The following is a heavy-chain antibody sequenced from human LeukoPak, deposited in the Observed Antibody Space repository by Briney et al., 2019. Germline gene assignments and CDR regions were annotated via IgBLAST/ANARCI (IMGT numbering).Heavy chain of an antibody. J-gene: IGHJ6*03. CDR2: ISPDGETT. CDR3: ARVAQGATTENYFYYYMDV. V-gene: IGHV3-21*06. CDR1: GFTFSSIS. D-gene: IGHD4-11*01. Sequence: GGSLRLSCAASGFTFSSISMNWVRQAPGKGLEWVSSISPDGETTYHADSVKGRFTTSRDNAKSSLFLQMSSLRVEDTAVYYCARVAQGATTENYFYYYMDVWGKGTTVTVSS.